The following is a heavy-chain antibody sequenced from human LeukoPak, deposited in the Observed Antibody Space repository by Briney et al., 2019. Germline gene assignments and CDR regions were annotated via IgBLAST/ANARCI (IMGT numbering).Heavy chain of an antibody. J-gene: IGHJ6*02. CDR3: ARCSRGTSVGMDV. V-gene: IGHV4-34*01. Sequence: SETLSLTCAVYGGSFSGYYWSWIRQPPGKGLEWIGEINHSGSTNYNPSLKSRVTISVDTSKNQFSLKLSSVTAADTAVYYCARCSRGTSVGMDVWGQGTTVTVS. CDR2: INHSGST. D-gene: IGHD1-1*01. CDR1: GGSFSGYY.